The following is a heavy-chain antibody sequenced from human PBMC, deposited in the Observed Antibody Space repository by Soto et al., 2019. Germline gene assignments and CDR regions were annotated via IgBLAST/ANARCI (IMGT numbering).Heavy chain of an antibody. J-gene: IGHJ6*02. Sequence: QEQLVQAGAEVKKPGSSVRISCRASGGTFSNDAVSWVRQAPGQGLQWMGGIIPIFGTTHYAQKFQGRVKNTADESTATAYMELRSVTSEDTAVYYCATGLRTGNYGMDVWGQGTAVTVSS. D-gene: IGHD3-10*01. V-gene: IGHV1-69*01. CDR3: ATGLRTGNYGMDV. CDR1: GGTFSNDA. CDR2: IIPIFGTT.